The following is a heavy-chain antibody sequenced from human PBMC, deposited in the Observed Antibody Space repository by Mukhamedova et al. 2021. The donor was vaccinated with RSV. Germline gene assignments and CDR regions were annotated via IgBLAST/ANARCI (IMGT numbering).Heavy chain of an antibody. V-gene: IGHV3-11*01. CDR3: ARDRGRGYSINAFDI. Sequence: EWVSYISSSGSTIYYADSVKGRFTISRDNAKNSLYLQMNSLRAEDTAVYYCARDRGRGYSINAFDIWGQGTMVTVSS. J-gene: IGHJ3*02. CDR2: ISSSGSTI. D-gene: IGHD3-22*01.